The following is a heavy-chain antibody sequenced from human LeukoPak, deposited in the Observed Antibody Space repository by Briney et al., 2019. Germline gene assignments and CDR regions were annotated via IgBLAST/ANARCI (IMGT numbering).Heavy chain of an antibody. J-gene: IGHJ6*03. CDR1: GGSFSGYY. D-gene: IGHD2-15*01. CDR2: INHSGST. Sequence: SETLCLTCAVSGGSFSGYYWSWIRQPPGKGLEWIGEINHSGSTNYNPSLKCQGTISVDTSKNQFSLKLSSVTAADTAVYDCARGMGYCSGGSCSLYYYYYMDVWGKGTTVTVSS. V-gene: IGHV4-34*01. CDR3: ARGMGYCSGGSCSLYYYYYMDV.